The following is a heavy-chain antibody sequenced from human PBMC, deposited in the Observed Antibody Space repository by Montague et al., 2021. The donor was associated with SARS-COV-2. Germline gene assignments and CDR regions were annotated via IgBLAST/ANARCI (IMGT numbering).Heavy chain of an antibody. CDR3: ARHPGAGRGFMRRIPFFFDD. CDR1: GGPISGYI. D-gene: IGHD3-10*01. V-gene: IGHV4-34*01. J-gene: IGHJ4*02. CDR2: ASHNYNA. Sequence: SETLSLTCGVSGGPISGYICSWICQPPGPGMEREWDASHNYNANNNPSLDSHVHISIAVSTSKIQFSLRLTSVTAADTAFYYCARHPGAGRGFMRRIPFFFDDWGQGTPVTVSS.